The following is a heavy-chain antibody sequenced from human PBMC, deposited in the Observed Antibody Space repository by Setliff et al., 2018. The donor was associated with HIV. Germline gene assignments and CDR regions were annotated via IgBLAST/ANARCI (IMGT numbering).Heavy chain of an antibody. Sequence: PGGSLRLSCVASGFTFSNYAMNWVRQAPGKGLEWVAGMSGSDNTTFYADSVKGRFTVSRDNSKKTLYMVMDSLRAEDTAVYYCAKTAYYFNTGGPKGWFDPWGQGTLVTVS. CDR3: AKTAYYFNTGGPKGWFDP. CDR1: GFTFSNYA. J-gene: IGHJ5*02. V-gene: IGHV3-23*01. D-gene: IGHD2-8*02. CDR2: MSGSDNTT.